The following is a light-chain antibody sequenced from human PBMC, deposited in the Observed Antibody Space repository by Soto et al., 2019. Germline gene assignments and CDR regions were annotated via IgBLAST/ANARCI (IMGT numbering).Light chain of an antibody. CDR2: GAS. CDR3: QQYGRSPFT. CDR1: QSVSSNN. Sequence: EIVLTQSPGTLSLSPGERATLSCRASQSVSSNNLAWYQQRPGQAPRVVIYGASTRATGIPDRVSGSGSGTDFTLTISRQEPDDFAVYYCQQYGRSPFTFGPGTKVDIK. J-gene: IGKJ3*01. V-gene: IGKV3-20*01.